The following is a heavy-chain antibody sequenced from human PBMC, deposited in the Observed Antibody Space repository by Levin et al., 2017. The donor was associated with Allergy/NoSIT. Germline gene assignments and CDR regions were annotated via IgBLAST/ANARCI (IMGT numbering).Heavy chain of an antibody. V-gene: IGHV3-74*03. J-gene: IGHJ6*02. CDR3: TRYCTIGGCGYDHGMDV. Sequence: AGGSLRLSCAASGFTFSSYWMHWVRQAPGKGLVWVSRINSDGRTTTYADSVKGRFTISRDNAKNTLYLQMNSLRAEDTAVYYCTRYCTIGGCGYDHGMDVWGQGTTVTVS. CDR1: GFTFSSYW. D-gene: IGHD2-8*01. CDR2: INSDGRTT.